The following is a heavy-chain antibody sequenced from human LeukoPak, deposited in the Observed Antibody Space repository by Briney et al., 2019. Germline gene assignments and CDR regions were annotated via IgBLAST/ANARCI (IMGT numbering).Heavy chain of an antibody. D-gene: IGHD3-22*01. J-gene: IGHJ4*02. Sequence: SETLSLTCTVSGGFIASYSWSWIRQPAGKGLEWIGRIYTSGGSDYNPSLKSRVTMSLDTSKNQFYLKMTSVTAADTAVYYCARGPSGYYYGWGQGILVIVSS. CDR3: ARGPSGYYYG. CDR2: IYTSGGS. V-gene: IGHV4-4*07. CDR1: GGFIASYS.